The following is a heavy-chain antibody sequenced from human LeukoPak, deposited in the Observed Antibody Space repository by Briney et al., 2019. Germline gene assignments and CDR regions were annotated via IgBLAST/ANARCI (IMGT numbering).Heavy chain of an antibody. D-gene: IGHD3-3*01. J-gene: IGHJ4*02. Sequence: PGGSLRLSCAASGFTFSSYSMNWVRQAPGKGLEWVSYISSSSSTIYYADSVKGRFTISRDNAKNSLYLQMNGLRAEDTAVYYCARVSYYDFDYWGQGTLVTVSS. CDR3: ARVSYYDFDY. CDR1: GFTFSSYS. CDR2: ISSSSSTI. V-gene: IGHV3-48*04.